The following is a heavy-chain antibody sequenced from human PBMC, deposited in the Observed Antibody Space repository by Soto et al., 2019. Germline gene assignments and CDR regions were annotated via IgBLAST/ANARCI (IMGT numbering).Heavy chain of an antibody. J-gene: IGHJ6*02. D-gene: IGHD3-22*01. CDR1: GDSISDVDYY. Sequence: QVQLQESGPGLVKPSQTLSLTCTVSGDSISDVDYYWSWVRQTPREGLEWIGAFYGSGTSYYSPSLKSRMPISVESSKNQFPLTLTSVTAADTAVYYCARGTRDYFDTTGPRYGMDVWGQGTTVTVSS. V-gene: IGHV4-30-4*01. CDR3: ARGTRDYFDTTGPRYGMDV. CDR2: FYGSGTS.